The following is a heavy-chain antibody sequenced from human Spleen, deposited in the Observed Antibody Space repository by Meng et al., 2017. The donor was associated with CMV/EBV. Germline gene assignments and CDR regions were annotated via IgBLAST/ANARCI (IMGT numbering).Heavy chain of an antibody. CDR1: GYTVTSHY. D-gene: IGHD3-10*01. CDR3: AREPHGGWFDP. V-gene: IGHV1-46*01. CDR2: INPSGGTT. Sequence: SRKASGYTVTSHYMHWVRQAHGQGPEWMGIINPSGGTTTYARKFQGRVTMTRDTSTNTVYMEMSSLRSEDTAVYYCAREPHGGWFDPWGQGTLVTVSS. J-gene: IGHJ5*02.